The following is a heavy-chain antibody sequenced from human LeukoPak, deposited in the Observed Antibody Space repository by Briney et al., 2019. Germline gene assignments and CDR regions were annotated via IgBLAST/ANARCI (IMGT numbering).Heavy chain of an antibody. D-gene: IGHD4-23*01. CDR3: ASVEADTVVTPGFDY. J-gene: IGHJ4*02. CDR1: GGSISSSSYY. V-gene: IGHV4-39*07. CDR2: IYYSGST. Sequence: PSETLSLTCTVSGGSISSSSYYWGWIRQPPGKGLEWIGSIYYSGSTYYNPSLKSRVTISVDTSKNQFSLKLSSVTAADTAVYYCASVEADTVVTPGFDYWGQGTLVTVSS.